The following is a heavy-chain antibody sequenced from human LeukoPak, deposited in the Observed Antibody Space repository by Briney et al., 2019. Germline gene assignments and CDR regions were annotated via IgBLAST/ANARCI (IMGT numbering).Heavy chain of an antibody. CDR2: FDPEEGEI. V-gene: IGHV1-24*01. D-gene: IGHD3-10*01. CDR1: GYTLTELS. CDR3: VTGPMTLFGDY. Sequence: ASVKVSCKVSGYTLTELSMHWVRQAPGNGLEWMGGFDPEEGEIIYTQKFQGRVTMTEDTSTDTAYMELSSLRSEDTAVYYCVTGPMTLFGDYWGQGTLVTVSS. J-gene: IGHJ4*02.